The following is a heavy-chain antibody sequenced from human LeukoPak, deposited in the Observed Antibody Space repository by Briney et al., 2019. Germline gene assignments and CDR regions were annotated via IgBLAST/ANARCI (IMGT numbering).Heavy chain of an antibody. CDR2: IYYSGNT. J-gene: IGHJ6*03. V-gene: IGHV4-39*02. D-gene: IGHD1-26*01. Sequence: SETLSLTCTVSGVSISSSNSYWGWIRQPPGKGLEWIGSIYYSGNTYYNASLKSQVSISIDTSKNQFSLRLTSVTAADTAVYYCARDDRVGAILGYMDVWGKGTTVTVSS. CDR3: ARDDRVGAILGYMDV. CDR1: GVSISSSNSY.